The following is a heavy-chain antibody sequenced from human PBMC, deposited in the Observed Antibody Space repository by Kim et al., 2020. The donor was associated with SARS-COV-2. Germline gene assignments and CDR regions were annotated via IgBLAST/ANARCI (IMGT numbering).Heavy chain of an antibody. V-gene: IGHV1-46*01. Sequence: KFPGGVTMTRDTSTSTVYMELSSLRSEDTAVYYCARDLVVVPAASGFDYWGQGTLVTVSS. CDR3: ARDLVVVPAASGFDY. D-gene: IGHD2-2*01. J-gene: IGHJ4*02.